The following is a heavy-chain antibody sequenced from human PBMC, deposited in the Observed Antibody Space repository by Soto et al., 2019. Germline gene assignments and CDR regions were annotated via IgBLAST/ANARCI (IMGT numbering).Heavy chain of an antibody. D-gene: IGHD7-27*01. CDR2: IYWDDDK. CDR1: GFSLSTSGVG. J-gene: IGHJ4*02. V-gene: IGHV2-5*02. Sequence: QITLKESGPTLVKPTQSLTLTCTFSGFSLSTSGVGVGWIRQPPGKALEWLALIYWDDDKRYSPSLKSRLTITKDTSKNQVVLTMTNRDPVETATYYCARSTGAADYWGQGTLVTVSS. CDR3: ARSTGAADY.